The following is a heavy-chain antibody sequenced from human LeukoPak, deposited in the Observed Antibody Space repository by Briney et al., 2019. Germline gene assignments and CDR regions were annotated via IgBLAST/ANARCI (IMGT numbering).Heavy chain of an antibody. CDR2: ISGSGGST. CDR1: GFTFSSYA. V-gene: IGHV3-23*01. CDR3: AKDRRDSSSPRGLNY. D-gene: IGHD6-13*01. J-gene: IGHJ4*02. Sequence: GGSLRLSCAASGFTFSSYAMSWVRQAPGKGLEWVSAISGSGGSTYYADSVKGRFTISRDNSKNTLYLQMNSLRAEDTAVYYCAKDRRDSSSPRGLNYWGQGTLVTVSS.